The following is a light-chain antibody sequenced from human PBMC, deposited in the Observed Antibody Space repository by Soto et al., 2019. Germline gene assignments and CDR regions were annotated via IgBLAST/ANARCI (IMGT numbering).Light chain of an antibody. CDR3: SSYTSSSTRV. J-gene: IGLJ1*01. CDR1: SSDVGGYNS. V-gene: IGLV2-14*01. CDR2: EVT. Sequence: QSVLTQPASVSGSPGQSITISCTGTSSDVGGYNSVSWYQQHPGKAPKLVIYEVTNRPSWISNRFSGSKSGNTASLTISGLQAEDEADYYCSSYTSSSTRVFGTGTEVTVL.